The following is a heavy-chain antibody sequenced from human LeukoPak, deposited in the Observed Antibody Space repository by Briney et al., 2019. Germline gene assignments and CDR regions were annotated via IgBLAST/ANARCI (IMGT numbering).Heavy chain of an antibody. CDR2: IYYSGST. CDR3: ARAGIRGYSSGWYGDY. V-gene: IGHV4-31*03. J-gene: IGHJ4*02. D-gene: IGHD6-19*01. Sequence: SETLSLTCTVSGGSISSGGYYWSWIRQHPGKGLEWIGYIYYSGSTYYNPSLKSRVTISVDTSKNQFSLKLSSVTAADTAVYYCARAGIRGYSSGWYGDYWGQGTLVTVSS. CDR1: GGSISSGGYY.